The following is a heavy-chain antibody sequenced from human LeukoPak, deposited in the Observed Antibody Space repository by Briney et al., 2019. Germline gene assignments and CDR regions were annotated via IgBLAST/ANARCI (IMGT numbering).Heavy chain of an antibody. J-gene: IGHJ5*02. CDR3: GREAVTIFGVVRTQTTKLPHRFDP. CDR1: GGSISSYF. D-gene: IGHD3-3*01. CDR2: IYSSGST. V-gene: IGHV4-4*07. Sequence: PSETLSLTCTVSGGSISSYFWSWFRQPAGKGLEWIGRIYSSGSTNYNPSLRSRVTMSIDTSKNQFSLKLSSVSAADTAVYYCGREAVTIFGVVRTQTTKLPHRFDPWGQGTLVTVSS.